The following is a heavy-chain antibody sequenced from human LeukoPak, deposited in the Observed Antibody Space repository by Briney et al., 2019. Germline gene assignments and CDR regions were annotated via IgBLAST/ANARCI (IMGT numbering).Heavy chain of an antibody. Sequence: PGGSLRLSCAASGFTFSNYAMFWVRQAPGKGLEWVSAIRGYDGGLSTSYADSVKGRFTISRDNPKNTLYLQMNSLRAEDTAVNYCAKDPNEDYLGAFDFWGQGTMVTVSS. D-gene: IGHD1-1*01. CDR3: AKDPNEDYLGAFDF. V-gene: IGHV3-23*01. CDR1: GFTFSNYA. CDR2: IRGYDGGLST. J-gene: IGHJ3*01.